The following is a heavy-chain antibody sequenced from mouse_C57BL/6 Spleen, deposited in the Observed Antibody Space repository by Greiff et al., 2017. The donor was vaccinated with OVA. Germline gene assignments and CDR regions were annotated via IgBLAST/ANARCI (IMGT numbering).Heavy chain of an antibody. CDR1: GYTFTSYW. Sequence: QVQLQQPGTELVKPGASVKLSCKASGYTFTSYWMHWVKQRPGQGLEWIGNINPSNGGTKYNEKFKSKATLTVDKSSSTAYMQRSSLTSEDSAVYYCARESYGSSWFAYWGQGTLVTVSA. V-gene: IGHV1-53*01. J-gene: IGHJ3*01. CDR2: INPSNGGT. CDR3: ARESYGSSWFAY. D-gene: IGHD1-1*01.